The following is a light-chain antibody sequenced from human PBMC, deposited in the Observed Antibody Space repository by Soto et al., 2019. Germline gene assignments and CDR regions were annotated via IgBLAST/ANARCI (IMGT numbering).Light chain of an antibody. CDR1: ESIRRGY. Sequence: SVLTQSTRTLSLSPGQRATLRSRHSESIRRGYLAWYQQRLGQAHRILSYGASSGATGIKDRCSGSGSGTDFTLTISRLEPEEVAIYDCKQYGGVPYNCGQGTEVEIK. V-gene: IGKV3-20*01. CDR3: KQYGGVPYN. J-gene: IGKJ2*01. CDR2: GAS.